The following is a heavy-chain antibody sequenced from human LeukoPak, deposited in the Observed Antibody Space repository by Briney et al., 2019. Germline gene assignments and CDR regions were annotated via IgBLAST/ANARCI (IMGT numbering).Heavy chain of an antibody. CDR1: GYTFTGCY. D-gene: IGHD1-26*01. CDR3: ARSSPPTYYHLYYYMDV. CDR2: INPSRGGA. Sequence: ASVKVSCKASGYTFTGCYLHWVRQAPGQGLEWMGWINPSRGGAKYAQNFQGRVIITTDTSISTAYMELSSLRSDDTAVYYCARSSPPTYYHLYYYMDVWGKGSTVTVSS. V-gene: IGHV1-2*02. J-gene: IGHJ6*03.